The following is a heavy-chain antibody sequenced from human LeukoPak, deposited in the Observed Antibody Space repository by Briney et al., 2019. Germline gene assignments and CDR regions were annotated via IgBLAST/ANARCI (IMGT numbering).Heavy chain of an antibody. V-gene: IGHV3-23*01. J-gene: IGHJ6*02. D-gene: IGHD3-22*01. Sequence: GGSLRLSCAASGFTFSSYDMSWVRQAPGKGLEWVSASGGDGGSTYADSVKGRFTISRDNAKNSLYLQMNSLRAEDTAVYYCARASSYYDSSGRRSQYYYYYGMDVWGQGTTVTVSS. CDR3: ARASSYYDSSGRRSQYYYYYGMDV. CDR2: SGGDGGST. CDR1: GFTFSSYD.